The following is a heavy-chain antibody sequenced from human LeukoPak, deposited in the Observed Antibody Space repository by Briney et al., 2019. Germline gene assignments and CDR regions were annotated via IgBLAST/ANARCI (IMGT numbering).Heavy chain of an antibody. CDR1: AFIFSGHW. D-gene: IGHD3-22*01. CDR3: ARDSALMYYDKLPAGYFQH. Sequence: GGSLRLSCEGSAFIFSGHWMNWVRQTPGKGLEWVASIKEDGSERQCVDSVKGRFSISRDNTKGSLFLQLNSLRDEDTAVYYCARDSALMYYDKLPAGYFQHWGQGTLVTVSS. J-gene: IGHJ1*01. CDR2: IKEDGSER. V-gene: IGHV3-7*01.